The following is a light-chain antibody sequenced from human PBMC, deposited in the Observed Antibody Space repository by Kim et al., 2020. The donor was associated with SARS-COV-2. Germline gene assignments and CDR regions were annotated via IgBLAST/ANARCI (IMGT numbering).Light chain of an antibody. CDR2: WAS. Sequence: DIVMTQSPDSLAVSLGERATINCKSSQSVLSISNNKNCLGWYQQKPGQPPKLLIYWASTRESGVPDRFSGSGSGTDFTISSLQAEDVAVYYCQQYYSNPTFGQGTKVDIK. CDR3: QQYYSNPT. CDR1: QSVLSISNNKNC. V-gene: IGKV4-1*01. J-gene: IGKJ1*01.